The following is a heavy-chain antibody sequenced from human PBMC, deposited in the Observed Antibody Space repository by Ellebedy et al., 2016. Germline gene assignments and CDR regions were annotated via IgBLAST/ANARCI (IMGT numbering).Heavy chain of an antibody. CDR1: GYDFTSYY. V-gene: IGHV1-46*03. Sequence: ASVKVSCXASGYDFTSYYIHWVRPAPGQGLEWMGKINPRNGITTYSQKLQDRVTITTDTSTSTGYMELTSLRSEDTAIYYCTRALRGYSGNDVGCDYWGQGTLVSVSS. J-gene: IGHJ4*02. CDR3: TRALRGYSGNDVGCDY. CDR2: INPRNGIT. D-gene: IGHD5-12*01.